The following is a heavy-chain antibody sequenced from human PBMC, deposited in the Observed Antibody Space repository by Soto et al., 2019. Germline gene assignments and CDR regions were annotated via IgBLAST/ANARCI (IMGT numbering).Heavy chain of an antibody. D-gene: IGHD3-22*01. J-gene: IGHJ4*02. V-gene: IGHV4-39*01. CDR3: ARQGAMIVVVAIDY. CDR1: GGSISSSSYY. CDR2: IYYSGST. Sequence: SETLSLTCTVSGGSISSSSYYWGWIRQPPGKGLEWIGSIYYSGSTYYNPSLKSRVTISVDPSKNQFSLKLSSVTAADTAVYYCARQGAMIVVVAIDYWGQGTLVTVSS.